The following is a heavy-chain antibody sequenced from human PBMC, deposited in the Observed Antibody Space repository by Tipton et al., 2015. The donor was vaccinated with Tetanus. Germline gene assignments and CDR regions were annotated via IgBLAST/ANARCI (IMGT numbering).Heavy chain of an antibody. CDR2: VVVGDS. D-gene: IGHD3-16*02. CDR3: VRHMAEHDTRYFDL. Sequence: TLSLTCAVTGGSISGPNWWSWARQITGKGLEWIGEVVVGDSNYNPCLKSRVTIPLDKSKNEISLRLRSVTAADTALYFCVRHMAEHDTRYFDLWGQGTRVSVSS. V-gene: IGHV4-4*01. CDR1: GGSISGPNW. J-gene: IGHJ3*01.